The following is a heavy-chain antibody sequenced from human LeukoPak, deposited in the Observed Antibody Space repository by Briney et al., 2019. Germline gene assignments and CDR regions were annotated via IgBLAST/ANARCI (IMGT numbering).Heavy chain of an antibody. CDR2: IYYSGST. CDR1: GGSISSSSYY. V-gene: IGHV4-39*07. J-gene: IGHJ5*02. D-gene: IGHD1-1*01. CDR3: ARMPNGNWFDP. Sequence: SETLSLTCTVSGGSISSSSYYWGWIRQPPGKGLEWIGSIYYSGSTYYNPSLMSRVTISVDTSKNQFSLKLSSVTAADTAVYYCARMPNGNWFDPWGQGTLVTVSS.